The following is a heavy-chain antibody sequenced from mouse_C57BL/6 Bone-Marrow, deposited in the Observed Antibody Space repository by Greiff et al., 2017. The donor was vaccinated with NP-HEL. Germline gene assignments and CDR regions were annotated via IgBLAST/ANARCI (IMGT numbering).Heavy chain of an antibody. Sequence: DVQLVESEGGLVQPGSSMKLSCTASGFTFSDYYMAWVRQVPEKGLEWVANINYDGSSTYYLDSLKSRFIISRDNAKNILYLQMSSLKSEDTATYYCAREGNWYFDVWGTGTTVTVSS. V-gene: IGHV5-16*01. CDR1: GFTFSDYY. CDR3: AREGNWYFDV. CDR2: INYDGSST. J-gene: IGHJ1*03.